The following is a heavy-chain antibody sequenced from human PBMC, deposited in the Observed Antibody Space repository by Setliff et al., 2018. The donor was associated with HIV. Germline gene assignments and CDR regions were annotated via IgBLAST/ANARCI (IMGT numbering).Heavy chain of an antibody. CDR1: GFIFSTYG. J-gene: IGHJ3*02. CDR2: IRSDETNK. V-gene: IGHV3-30*02. Sequence: GGSLRLSCEASGFIFSTYGMHWVRQAPGKGLEWVAFIRSDETNKYYSDSVKGRFTISRDTSKNTLFLQINSLRPEETAVYYCARDGGGALDIWGQGTMVTVSS. CDR3: ARDGGGALDI.